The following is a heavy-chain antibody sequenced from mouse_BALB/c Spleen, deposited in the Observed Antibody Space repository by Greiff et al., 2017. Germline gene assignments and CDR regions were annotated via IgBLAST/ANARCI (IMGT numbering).Heavy chain of an antibody. Sequence: EVKLQESGAELVKPGASVKLSCTASGFNIKDTYMHWVKQRPEQGLEWIGRLDPANGNTKYDPKFQGKATITADTSSNTAYLQLSSLTSEDTAVYYCARLYFDYWGQGTTLTVSS. V-gene: IGHV14-3*02. CDR3: ARLYFDY. CDR1: GFNIKDTY. CDR2: LDPANGNT. J-gene: IGHJ2*01.